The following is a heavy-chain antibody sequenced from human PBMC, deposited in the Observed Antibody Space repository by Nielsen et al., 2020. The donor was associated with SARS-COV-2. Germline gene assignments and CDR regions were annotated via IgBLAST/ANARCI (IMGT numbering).Heavy chain of an antibody. CDR2: ISYEGSKK. Sequence: GESLKIPCAASGFNFNNYGLDWVRQAPGKGLEWVASISYEGSKKYYGDSLTGRFTVSRDTSKNTVYLQMNSLSVEDTAVYHCAKRRAVFMLTFGGEGAMDVWGQGITVSVSS. J-gene: IGHJ6*02. CDR3: AKRRAVFMLTFGGEGAMDV. CDR1: GFNFNNYG. V-gene: IGHV3-30*18. D-gene: IGHD3-16*01.